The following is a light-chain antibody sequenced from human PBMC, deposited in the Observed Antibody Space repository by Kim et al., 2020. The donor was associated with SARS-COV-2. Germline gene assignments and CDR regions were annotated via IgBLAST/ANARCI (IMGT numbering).Light chain of an antibody. V-gene: IGKV4-1*01. CDR3: QQYYSTPRT. CDR1: QSVLYSSNNKNY. Sequence: DIVMTQSPDPLAVSLGERATINCKSSQSVLYSSNNKNYLAWYQQKPGQPPKLLIYWASTRESGVPDRFSGSGSGTDFTLTISSLQAEDVTVYCCQQYYSTPRTFGQGTKVDIK. CDR2: WAS. J-gene: IGKJ1*01.